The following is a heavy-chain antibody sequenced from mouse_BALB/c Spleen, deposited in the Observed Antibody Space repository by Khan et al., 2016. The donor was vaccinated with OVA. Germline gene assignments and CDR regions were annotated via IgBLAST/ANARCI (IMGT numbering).Heavy chain of an antibody. Sequence: QVQLKESGPQLVRPGASVKISCKASGYSFTSYWCHGWNRRLGQGLVGLGRFVPSDNENWLNPKFKRKATWTVNKTTSTAYMQLSGPTSEDSAVYYCTRVTTHYWGQGTTLTVSS. D-gene: IGHD2-2*01. CDR3: TRVTTHY. J-gene: IGHJ2*01. CDR2: FVPSDNEN. CDR1: GYSFTSYW. V-gene: IGHV1S127*01.